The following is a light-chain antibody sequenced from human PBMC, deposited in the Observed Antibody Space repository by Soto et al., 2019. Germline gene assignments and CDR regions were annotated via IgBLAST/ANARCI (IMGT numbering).Light chain of an antibody. CDR1: QGISSY. CDR2: AAS. Sequence: QRPPSTSTLSASVGDSVTITCLASQGISSYLAWYQQKPGKAPKLLIYAASTLQSGVPSRFSGSGSGTDFTLTISCLQSEDFATYYCQHSYNMPIAFGQGTRLEI. CDR3: QHSYNMPIA. J-gene: IGKJ5*01. V-gene: IGKV1-8*01.